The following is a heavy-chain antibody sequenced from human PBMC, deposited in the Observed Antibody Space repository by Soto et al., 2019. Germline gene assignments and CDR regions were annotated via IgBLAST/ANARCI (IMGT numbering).Heavy chain of an antibody. J-gene: IGHJ4*02. CDR1: GFTFSSYA. V-gene: IGHV3-30-3*01. CDR3: ARNLRVYSNDFYFDY. D-gene: IGHD4-4*01. Sequence: GGSLRLSCAASGFTFSSYAMHWVRQAPGKGLEWVAVISYDGSNKYYADSVKGRFTISRDNSKNTLYLQMNSLRAEDTAVYYCARNLRVYSNDFYFDYWGQGTLVTVSS. CDR2: ISYDGSNK.